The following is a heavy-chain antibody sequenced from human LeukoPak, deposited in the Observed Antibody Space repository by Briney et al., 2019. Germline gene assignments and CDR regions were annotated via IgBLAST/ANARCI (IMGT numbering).Heavy chain of an antibody. CDR2: IKSKTDGGTT. CDR1: GFTFSNAW. CDR3: TTDGAYYYDSSGYHSGPL. D-gene: IGHD3-22*01. Sequence: GGSLRLSCAASGFTFSNAWMSWVRQAPGKGLEWVGRIKSKTDGGTTDYAAPAKGRFTISRDDSKNTLYLQMNSLKTEDTAVYYCTTDGAYYYDSSGYHSGPLWGQGTLVTVSS. V-gene: IGHV3-15*01. J-gene: IGHJ4*02.